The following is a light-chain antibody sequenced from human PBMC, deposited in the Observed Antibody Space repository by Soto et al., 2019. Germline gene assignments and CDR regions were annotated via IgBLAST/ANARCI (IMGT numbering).Light chain of an antibody. Sequence: DIQMTQSPSSLSASVGDRVTITCRASQGIRNDLNWYQEKPGKAPKRLIYSASSLQSGVPSRFSGSGSGTEFTLTISSLQPEDIATYYCLQHNSYPWTFCQGTKVEIK. CDR3: LQHNSYPWT. CDR2: SAS. V-gene: IGKV1-17*01. J-gene: IGKJ1*01. CDR1: QGIRND.